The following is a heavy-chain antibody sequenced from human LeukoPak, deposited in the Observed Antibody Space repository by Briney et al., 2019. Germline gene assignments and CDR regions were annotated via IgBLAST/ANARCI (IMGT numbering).Heavy chain of an antibody. CDR1: GYTFTSYG. CDR2: ISAYNGNT. D-gene: IGHD5-18*01. Sequence: ASVKVSCKASGYTFTSYGISWVRQAPGQGLEWMGWISAYNGNTNYAQKLQGRVTMTTDTSTSTAYMELRSLRSDDTAVYYCARGGGGYSHGTFDAFDIWGQGTMVTASS. J-gene: IGHJ3*02. V-gene: IGHV1-18*01. CDR3: ARGGGGYSHGTFDAFDI.